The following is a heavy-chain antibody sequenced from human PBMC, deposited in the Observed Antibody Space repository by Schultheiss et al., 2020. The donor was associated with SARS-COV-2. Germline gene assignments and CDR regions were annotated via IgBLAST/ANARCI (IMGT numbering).Heavy chain of an antibody. Sequence: GGSLRLSCSASGFTFGSSAMHWVRQAPGKGLEWVANIKQDGSVRHYVASVRGRFIASRDNAKNSLDLQMNSLRVDDTAVYYCVKEGEEMGTSWGQGTLVTVSS. CDR3: VKEGEEMGTS. D-gene: IGHD5-24*01. J-gene: IGHJ4*02. V-gene: IGHV3-7*03. CDR2: IKQDGSVR. CDR1: GFTFGSSA.